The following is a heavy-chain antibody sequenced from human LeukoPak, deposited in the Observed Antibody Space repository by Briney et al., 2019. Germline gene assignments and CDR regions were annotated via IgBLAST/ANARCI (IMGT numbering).Heavy chain of an antibody. CDR1: GFSLSTSGMR. V-gene: IGHV2-70*04. Sequence: SGPALVKPTQTLTLTCTFSGFSLSTSGMRVSWIRQPPGKALEWLARIDWDDDKFYSTSLKTRLTISKDTSKSQVVLTMTNMDPVDTATYYCARYDSNGYWFDYWGQGTLVTVSS. D-gene: IGHD3-22*01. CDR3: ARYDSNGYWFDY. J-gene: IGHJ4*02. CDR2: IDWDDDK.